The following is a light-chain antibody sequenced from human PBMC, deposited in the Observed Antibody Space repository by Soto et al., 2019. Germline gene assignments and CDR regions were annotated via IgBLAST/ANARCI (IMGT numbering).Light chain of an antibody. CDR2: SNN. V-gene: IGLV1-44*01. CDR1: SSNIGTNS. CDR3: VSYRGSDTPV. J-gene: IGLJ3*02. Sequence: QSVLTQPPSASGTPGQRVTISCSGSSSNIGTNSVNWYQQLPETAPKLLIYSNNQRPSGVPDRFSGSKSGTSASLAISGLQAEDEADYYCVSYRGSDTPVFGGGTKLTVL.